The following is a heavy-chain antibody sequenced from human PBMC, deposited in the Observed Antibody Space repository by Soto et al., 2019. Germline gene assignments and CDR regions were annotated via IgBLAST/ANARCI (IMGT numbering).Heavy chain of an antibody. J-gene: IGHJ6*02. CDR1: GFTFSSYG. CDR3: ARKAYGEISYYYYGMDV. D-gene: IGHD4-17*01. CDR2: IWYGGSNK. V-gene: IGHV3-33*01. Sequence: QVQLVESWGGVVQPGRSLRLSCAASGFTFSSYGMHWVRQAPGKGLEWVAVIWYGGSNKYYADSVKGRFTISRDNSKNTLYLQMNSLRAEDTAVYYCARKAYGEISYYYYGMDVWGQGTTVTVSS.